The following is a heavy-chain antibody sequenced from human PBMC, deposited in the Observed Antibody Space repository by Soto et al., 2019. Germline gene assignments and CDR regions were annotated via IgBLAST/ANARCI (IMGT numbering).Heavy chain of an antibody. D-gene: IGHD3-10*01. J-gene: IGHJ6*02. CDR3: AKDLGSGKPYYYYAMDV. CDR1: GFTFSSYG. Sequence: QPGGSLRLSCAASGFTFSSYGMHWVRQAPGKGLEWVAVISYDGSNKYYAESVKGRFIISRDKSENTLYLQMNSLRAEDTALYYCAKDLGSGKPYYYYAMDVWGQGTTVTVSS. V-gene: IGHV3-30*18. CDR2: ISYDGSNK.